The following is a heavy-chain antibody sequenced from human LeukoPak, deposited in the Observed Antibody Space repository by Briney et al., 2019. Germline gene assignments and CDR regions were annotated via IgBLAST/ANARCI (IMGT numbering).Heavy chain of an antibody. Sequence: ASVKVSCKASGGTFSSYAISWVRQAPGQGLEWMGWISAYNGNTNYAQKLQGRVTMTTDTSTSTAYMELRSLRSDDTAVYYCARTAAMGNWFDPWGQGTLVTVSS. V-gene: IGHV1-18*01. J-gene: IGHJ5*02. D-gene: IGHD2-2*01. CDR3: ARTAAMGNWFDP. CDR2: ISAYNGNT. CDR1: GGTFSSYA.